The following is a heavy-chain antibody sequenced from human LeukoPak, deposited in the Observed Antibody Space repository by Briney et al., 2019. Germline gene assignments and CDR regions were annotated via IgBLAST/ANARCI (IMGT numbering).Heavy chain of an antibody. CDR2: INHSGST. CDR3: ARTVPQRMTTVTKLPRTVFDY. Sequence: SETLSLTCAVYGGSFSGYYWSWIRQPPGKGLEWIGEINHSGSTNYNPSLKSRVTISVDTSKNQFSLKLSSVTAADTAVYYCARTVPQRMTTVTKLPRTVFDYWGQGTLVTVSS. V-gene: IGHV4-34*01. CDR1: GGSFSGYY. J-gene: IGHJ4*02. D-gene: IGHD4-17*01.